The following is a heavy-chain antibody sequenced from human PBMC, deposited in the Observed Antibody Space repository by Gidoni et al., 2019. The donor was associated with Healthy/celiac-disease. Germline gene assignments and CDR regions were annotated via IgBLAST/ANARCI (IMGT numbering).Heavy chain of an antibody. D-gene: IGHD6-13*01. CDR1: GFTFSGSA. J-gene: IGHJ6*03. Sequence: EVQLVESGGGLVQPGGSLKLSCAASGFTFSGSAMPWVRQASGKGLEWVGRIRSKANSYATAYAASVKGRFTISRDDSKNTAYLQMNSLKTEDTAVYYCTRHRAGTDFYYMDVWGKGTTVTVSS. CDR2: IRSKANSYAT. CDR3: TRHRAGTDFYYMDV. V-gene: IGHV3-73*02.